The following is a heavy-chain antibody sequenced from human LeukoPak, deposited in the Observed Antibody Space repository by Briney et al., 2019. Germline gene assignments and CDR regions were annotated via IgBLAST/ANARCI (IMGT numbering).Heavy chain of an antibody. Sequence: ASVKVSCKASGYTFTNYYMHWVRQAPGQGPEWMGMINPSGGSTSYAQKFQGRVTMTRDMSTSTVYMELSSLRSEDTAVYYCARVAGFGEILSERGWFDPWGQGTLVTVSS. CDR2: INPSGGST. D-gene: IGHD3-10*01. J-gene: IGHJ5*02. CDR3: ARVAGFGEILSERGWFDP. V-gene: IGHV1-46*01. CDR1: GYTFTNYY.